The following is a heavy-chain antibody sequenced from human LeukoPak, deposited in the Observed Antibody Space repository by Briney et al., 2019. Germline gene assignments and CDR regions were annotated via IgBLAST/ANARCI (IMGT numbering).Heavy chain of an antibody. CDR2: MYYSGIP. Sequence: PSETLSLTCTVSGASIIDYYWSWIRQPPGKRLEGIAYMYYSGIPNYSRSLKSRVTMSADKSNNQVSLTLTSVTAADTDVYYCASHHGRGEAFDYWGRGTLVTVSS. V-gene: IGHV4-59*08. CDR1: GASIIDYY. CDR3: ASHHGRGEAFDY. J-gene: IGHJ4*02. D-gene: IGHD3-10*01.